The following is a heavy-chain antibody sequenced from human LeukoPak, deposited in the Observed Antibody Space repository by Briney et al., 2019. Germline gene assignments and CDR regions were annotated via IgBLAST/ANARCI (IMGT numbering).Heavy chain of an antibody. CDR1: GFTSSSYE. Sequence: GGSLRLSCAASGFTSSSYEMNWVRQAPGKGLEWVSYISSSGSTIYYADSVKGRFTISRDNAKNSLYLQMNSLRAEDTAVYYCAREGSDYYDILTGLDYWGQGTLVTVSS. J-gene: IGHJ4*02. V-gene: IGHV3-48*03. CDR2: ISSSGSTI. D-gene: IGHD3-9*01. CDR3: AREGSDYYDILTGLDY.